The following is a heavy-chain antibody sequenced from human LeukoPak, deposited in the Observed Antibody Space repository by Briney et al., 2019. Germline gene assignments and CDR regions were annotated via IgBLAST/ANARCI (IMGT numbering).Heavy chain of an antibody. CDR1: GYTFTAYS. CDR2: INPNSGGT. J-gene: IGHJ4*02. V-gene: IGHV1-2*02. CDR3: ARNNGAGSYFPY. Sequence: ASVKVSCEASGYTFTAYSMYWVRQRPGQGLEWMGWINPNSGGTSYAQRFQGRVTVTRDTSISTAYMELTRLTSDDTAVYYCARNNGAGSYFPYWSQGTLVTVSS. D-gene: IGHD3-10*01.